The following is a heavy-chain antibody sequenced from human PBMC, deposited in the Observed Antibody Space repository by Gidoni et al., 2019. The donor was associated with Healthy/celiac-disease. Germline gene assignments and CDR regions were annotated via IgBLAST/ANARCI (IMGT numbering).Heavy chain of an antibody. CDR3: AREDEVATLSPYCDGMDV. D-gene: IGHD5-12*01. Sequence: QLVQSGAKVKKPGASVTVHCKAPGYTFTSYGSSWVRQAPGQGLEWMGWISAYNGNTNYAQKLQGRVTMTADTSTSTAYMVRRSLSADDTAVYCCAREDEVATLSPYCDGMDVWGQGTTVTVSS. V-gene: IGHV1-18*01. CDR1: GYTFTSYG. CDR2: ISAYNGNT. J-gene: IGHJ6*02.